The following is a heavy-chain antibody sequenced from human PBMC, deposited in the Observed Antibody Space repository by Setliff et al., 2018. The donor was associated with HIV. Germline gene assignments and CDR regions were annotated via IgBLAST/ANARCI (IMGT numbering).Heavy chain of an antibody. CDR2: IYTSGNT. CDR1: GGSISSYY. V-gene: IGHV4-4*07. J-gene: IGHJ6*03. Sequence: ETLSLTCTVSGGSISSYYWSWIRQPAGKGLEWIGRIYTSGNTNYNPSLKSLKSRVTMSVDTSKNQFSLKLSSVTAADTAVYYCARGGDYLFTGYMDVWGKGTTVTVSS. D-gene: IGHD2-8*02. CDR3: ARGGDYLFTGYMDV.